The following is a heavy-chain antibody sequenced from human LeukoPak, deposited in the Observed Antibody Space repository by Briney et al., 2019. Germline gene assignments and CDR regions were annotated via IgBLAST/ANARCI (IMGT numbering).Heavy chain of an antibody. Sequence: GSLRLSCAASGFTFSSYAMSWVRQPPGKGLEWIGEINHSGSTNYNPSLKSRVTISVDTSKNQFSLKLSSVTAADTAVYYCARVEYDYVWGSYRIDAFDIWGQGTMVTVSS. J-gene: IGHJ3*02. CDR1: GFTFSSYA. D-gene: IGHD3-16*02. V-gene: IGHV4-34*01. CDR3: ARVEYDYVWGSYRIDAFDI. CDR2: INHSGST.